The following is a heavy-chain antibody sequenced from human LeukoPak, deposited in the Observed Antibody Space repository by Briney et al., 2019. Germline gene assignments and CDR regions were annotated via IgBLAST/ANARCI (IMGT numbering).Heavy chain of an antibody. D-gene: IGHD6-6*01. J-gene: IGHJ4*02. CDR1: GYSFTNHW. CDR3: ARHGIAARGNQNYLDY. V-gene: IGHV5-51*01. Sequence: GESLKISCQGSGYSFTNHWIGWVRQVPGKGLEWMGIVYPGDSDTRYSPSFRGQVIISADKSTNTAYLQWISLKASDTAMYYCARHGIAARGNQNYLDYWGQGILVTVSS. CDR2: VYPGDSDT.